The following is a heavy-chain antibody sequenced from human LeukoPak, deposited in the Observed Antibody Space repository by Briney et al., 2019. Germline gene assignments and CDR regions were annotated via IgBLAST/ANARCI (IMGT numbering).Heavy chain of an antibody. D-gene: IGHD3-3*01. J-gene: IGHJ4*02. Sequence: GGSLRLSCAASGFTFSSYWMSWVRQAPGKGLEWVANIKQDGSEEYYVDSVKGRFTISRDNAKNSLYLQMNSLRAEDTAVYYCARDLVDFWSGPPDYWGQGTLVTVSS. CDR1: GFTFSSYW. CDR3: ARDLVDFWSGPPDY. V-gene: IGHV3-7*01. CDR2: IKQDGSEE.